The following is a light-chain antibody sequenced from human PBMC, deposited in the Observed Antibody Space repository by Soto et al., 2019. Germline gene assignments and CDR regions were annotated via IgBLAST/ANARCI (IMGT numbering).Light chain of an antibody. CDR3: QQYVNLPYT. J-gene: IGKJ2*01. CDR2: GAS. V-gene: IGKV3-15*01. CDR1: QSVSNN. Sequence: EIVMTQSPATLSVSPGERATLSCRASQSVSNNLAWYQQKPGQAPRLLIYGASTRATGIPARFSGSGSGTEFTLTISSLQSEDFAVYYCQQYVNLPYTFGQGTKLEIK.